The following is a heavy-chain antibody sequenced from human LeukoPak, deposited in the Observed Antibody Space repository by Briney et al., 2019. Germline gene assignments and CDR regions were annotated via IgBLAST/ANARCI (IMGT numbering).Heavy chain of an antibody. CDR3: AGARGFSSSSGRAYYFDF. CDR1: GGSISNYF. CDR2: IYYSGNT. D-gene: IGHD6-6*01. Sequence: PSETLSLTCTVSGGSISNYFWIWIRQPPGKGLEWIGYIYYSGNTNSNPSLRSRVTISVDTSKNQFSLKLRSVTAADTAVYYCAGARGFSSSSGRAYYFDFWGQGTLVTVSS. V-gene: IGHV4-59*01. J-gene: IGHJ4*02.